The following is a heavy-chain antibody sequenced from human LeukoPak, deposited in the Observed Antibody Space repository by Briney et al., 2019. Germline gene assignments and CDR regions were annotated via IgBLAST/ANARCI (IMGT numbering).Heavy chain of an antibody. CDR1: GNTFTSYD. J-gene: IGHJ4*02. D-gene: IGHD3-22*01. Sequence: GASVKVSCKASGNTFTSYDINWVRQATGQGLEWMGWMNPNSGNTGYAQKFQGRVTMTRNTSISTAYMELSSLRSEDTAVYYCARGLLSYYYDSSGYYEDYWGQGTLVTVSS. CDR3: ARGLLSYYYDSSGYYEDY. V-gene: IGHV1-8*01. CDR2: MNPNSGNT.